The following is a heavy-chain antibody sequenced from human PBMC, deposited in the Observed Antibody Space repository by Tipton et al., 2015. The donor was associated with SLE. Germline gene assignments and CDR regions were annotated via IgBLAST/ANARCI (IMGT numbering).Heavy chain of an antibody. CDR3: ARTAAAAIITTQSDY. CDR2: IYPGDSYT. V-gene: IGHV5-51*01. D-gene: IGHD6-13*01. CDR1: GYSFTSYW. J-gene: IGHJ4*02. Sequence: QLVQSGPEVKKPGESLKISCKTSGYSFTSYWIGWVRQMPGKGLEWMGLIYPGDSYTKYSPSFQGQVTISADKSISTAYLQWSSLKASDTAMYYCARTAAAAIITTQSDYWGQGTLVTVSS.